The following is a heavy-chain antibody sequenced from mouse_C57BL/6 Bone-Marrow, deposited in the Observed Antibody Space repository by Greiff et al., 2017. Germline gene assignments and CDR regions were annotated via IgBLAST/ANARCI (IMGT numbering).Heavy chain of an antibody. CDR2: ISSGGSYT. CDR1: GFTFSSYG. D-gene: IGHD2-12*01. Sequence: DVKLVESGGDLVKPGGSLKLSCAASGFTFSSYGMSWVRQTPDKRLEWVANISSGGSYTNYPDSVKGRFTISRDNAKNTLYLQLSSLTSEDTAIYYCARLRPDYWGQGTTLTVSS. V-gene: IGHV5-6*02. CDR3: ARLRPDY. J-gene: IGHJ2*01.